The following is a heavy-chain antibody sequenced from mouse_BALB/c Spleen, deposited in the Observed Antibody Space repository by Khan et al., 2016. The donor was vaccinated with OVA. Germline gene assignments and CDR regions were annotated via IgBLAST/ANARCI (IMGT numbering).Heavy chain of an antibody. CDR3: ARSTYRYAFAY. CDR2: MIYSGNT. J-gene: IGHJ3*01. CDR1: GDSITSGY. V-gene: IGHV3-8*02. D-gene: IGHD2-14*01. Sequence: EVQLQESGPSLVKPSQTLSLTCSVTGDSITSGYWNWIRKFPGNKLEYMGYMIYSGNTYYNPSLKSRISITRNTSKNQYYHLFNSVTTEDTATYYCARSTYRYAFAYWGQGTLVTVSA.